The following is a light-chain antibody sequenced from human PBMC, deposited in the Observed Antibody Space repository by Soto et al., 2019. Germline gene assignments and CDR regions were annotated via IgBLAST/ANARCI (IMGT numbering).Light chain of an antibody. CDR2: GAS. Sequence: EIVLTQSPGTLSLSPGERATLSCRASQSVSSSSLAWYQQKPGQAPRLLMYGASSRATGIPDRFSGSGSGTDFTLTITRLEPEDFAVYYCQRYGSSPRTFGQGTKVEIK. V-gene: IGKV3-20*01. CDR3: QRYGSSPRT. J-gene: IGKJ1*01. CDR1: QSVSSSS.